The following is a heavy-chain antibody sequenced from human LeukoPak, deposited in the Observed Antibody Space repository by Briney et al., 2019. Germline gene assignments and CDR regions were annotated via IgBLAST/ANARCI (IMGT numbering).Heavy chain of an antibody. CDR1: SGSISSYY. Sequence: SETLSLTCTVSSGSISSYYWSWIRQPAGKGLEWIGRIYTSGSTNYNPSLKSRVTMSVDTSKNQFSLKLSSVTAADTAVYYCASASSTSCYTCFDYWGQGTLVTVSS. J-gene: IGHJ4*02. CDR3: ASASSTSCYTCFDY. V-gene: IGHV4-4*07. D-gene: IGHD2-2*02. CDR2: IYTSGST.